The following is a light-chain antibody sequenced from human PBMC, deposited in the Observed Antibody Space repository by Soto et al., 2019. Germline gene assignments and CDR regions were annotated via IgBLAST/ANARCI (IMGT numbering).Light chain of an antibody. CDR2: EAS. J-gene: IGKJ2*01. CDR1: QSVGSTY. Sequence: EILLTQSPGTLSLSPGERATLSCRTSQSVGSTYLAWYQQKPGQAPRLLIYEASRRATGIPDRFSGSGSGTDFTLTISRLEPEDFAVYYCQQFGTSPLYTFGQGTKLEI. CDR3: QQFGTSPLYT. V-gene: IGKV3-20*01.